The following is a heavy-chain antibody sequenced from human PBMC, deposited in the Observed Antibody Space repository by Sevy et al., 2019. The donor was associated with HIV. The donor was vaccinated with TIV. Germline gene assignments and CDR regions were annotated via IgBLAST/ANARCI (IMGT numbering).Heavy chain of an antibody. Sequence: SETLSLTCAVYGGSFNGYYWSWIRQPPGKGLEWIGEINHSGSTNYNPSLKSRVTISVDTSKNQFSLKLSSVTAADTAVYYCARGRLVVAATNFDYWGQGTLVTVSS. J-gene: IGHJ4*02. V-gene: IGHV4-34*01. CDR1: GGSFNGYY. CDR3: ARGRLVVAATNFDY. CDR2: INHSGST. D-gene: IGHD2-15*01.